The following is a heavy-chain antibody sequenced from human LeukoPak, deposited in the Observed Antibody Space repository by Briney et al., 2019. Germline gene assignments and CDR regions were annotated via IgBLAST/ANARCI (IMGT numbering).Heavy chain of an antibody. J-gene: IGHJ4*02. D-gene: IGHD6-13*01. Sequence: GGSLRLSCAASGFTFSSYWMSWVRQAPGKGLEWVANIKQDGSEKYYVDSVKGRFTISRDNAKNSLYLQMNSLRAEDTAVYYCARVLFTMYSSSWYIDYWGQGTLVTVSS. CDR1: GFTFSSYW. V-gene: IGHV3-7*01. CDR2: IKQDGSEK. CDR3: ARVLFTMYSSSWYIDY.